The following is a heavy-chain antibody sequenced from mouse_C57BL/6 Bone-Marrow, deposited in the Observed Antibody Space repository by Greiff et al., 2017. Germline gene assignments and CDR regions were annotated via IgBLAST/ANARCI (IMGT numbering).Heavy chain of an antibody. CDR3: ACYGNYRGYAMDY. V-gene: IGHV1-58*01. CDR1: GYTFTSYG. J-gene: IGHJ4*01. D-gene: IGHD2-1*01. Sequence: EVHLVESGAELVRPGSSVKMSCKTSGYTFTSYGINWVKQRPGQGLEWIGYIYIGNGYTEYNEKFKGKATLTSDTSSSTAYMQLSSLTSEDSAIYFCACYGNYRGYAMDYWGQGTSVTVSS. CDR2: IYIGNGYT.